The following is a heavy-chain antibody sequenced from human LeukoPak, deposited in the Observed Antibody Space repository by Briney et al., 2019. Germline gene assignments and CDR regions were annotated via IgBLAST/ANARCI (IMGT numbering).Heavy chain of an antibody. CDR1: GFTFSSYE. D-gene: IGHD6-19*01. J-gene: IGHJ4*02. Sequence: GGSLRLSCAASGFTFSSYEMNWVRQAPGEGLEWVAFIQFDGSREFYADSVKGRFTISRDNSKNTLYLQMNSLRTEDTALYYCASVQFYSNDWTDYWGQGTLVTVSS. V-gene: IGHV3-30*02. CDR2: IQFDGSRE. CDR3: ASVQFYSNDWTDY.